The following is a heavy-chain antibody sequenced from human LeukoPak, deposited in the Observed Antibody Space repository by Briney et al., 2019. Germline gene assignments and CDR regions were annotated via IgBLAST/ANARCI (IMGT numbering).Heavy chain of an antibody. CDR3: AGSYGDYGY. CDR1: GGSISSYY. D-gene: IGHD4-17*01. Sequence: PSETLSLTCTVSGGSISSYYWSWIRQPPGKGLEWIGYIYYSGSTNYNPSLKSRVTISVDTSKNQFSLKLSSVTAADTAVYYCAGSYGDYGYWGQGTLVTVSS. J-gene: IGHJ4*02. V-gene: IGHV4-59*01. CDR2: IYYSGST.